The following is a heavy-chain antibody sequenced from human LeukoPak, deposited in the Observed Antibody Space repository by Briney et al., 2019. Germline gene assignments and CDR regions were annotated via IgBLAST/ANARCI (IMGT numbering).Heavy chain of an antibody. CDR2: IYYSGST. D-gene: IGHD3-3*01. CDR3: ARLVIFGVVLDY. V-gene: IGHV4-39*01. J-gene: IGHJ4*02. CDR1: GGSMSSSSYY. Sequence: PSETLSLTCTVSGGSMSSSSYYWGWIRQPPGKGLEWIGRIYYSGSTYYNPSLKSRLTISVDTSKNQFSLKLSSVTAADTAVYYCARLVIFGVVLDYWGQGTLVTVSS.